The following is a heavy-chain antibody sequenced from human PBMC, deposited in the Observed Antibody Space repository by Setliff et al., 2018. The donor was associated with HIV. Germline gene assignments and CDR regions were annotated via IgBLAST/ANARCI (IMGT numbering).Heavy chain of an antibody. V-gene: IGHV3-73*01. Sequence: GGSLRLSCAASGFTFSGSPLHWVRQASGKGLEWVGRILDKANGYATAYAASVKGRFTISRDDSRNTAYLQMSSLKTEDTAVYYWARPQYYYDTSGDGDWGQGTLVTVSS. CDR3: ARPQYYYDTSGDGD. J-gene: IGHJ4*02. CDR1: GFTFSGSP. D-gene: IGHD3-22*01. CDR2: ILDKANGYAT.